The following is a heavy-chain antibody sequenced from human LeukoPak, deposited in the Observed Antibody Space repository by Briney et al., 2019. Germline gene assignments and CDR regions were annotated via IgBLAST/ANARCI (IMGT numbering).Heavy chain of an antibody. CDR3: ARVRAAAARSPQYFQH. D-gene: IGHD6-13*01. V-gene: IGHV4-34*01. J-gene: IGHJ1*01. CDR1: GGSFSGYY. CDR2: INHSGST. Sequence: SETLSLTCAVYGGSFSGYYWSWIRQPPGKGLEWIGEINHSGSTNYNPSLKSRVTISVDTSKNQFSLKLSSVTAADTAVYYCARVRAAAARSPQYFQHWGQGTLVTVSS.